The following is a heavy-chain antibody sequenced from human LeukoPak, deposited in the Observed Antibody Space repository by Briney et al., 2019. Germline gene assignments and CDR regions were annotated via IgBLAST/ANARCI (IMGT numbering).Heavy chain of an antibody. V-gene: IGHV3-48*04. CDR2: ISSSSSTI. CDR1: GFTFSSYS. D-gene: IGHD7-27*01. CDR3: ARDESAGDFTRAFDI. Sequence: GGSLRLSCAASGFTFSSYSVNWVSQAPGKGLEWVSYISSSSSTIYYADSVKGRFTISRDNAKNSLYLQMNSLRAEDTALYYCARDESAGDFTRAFDIWGQGTMVTVSS. J-gene: IGHJ3*02.